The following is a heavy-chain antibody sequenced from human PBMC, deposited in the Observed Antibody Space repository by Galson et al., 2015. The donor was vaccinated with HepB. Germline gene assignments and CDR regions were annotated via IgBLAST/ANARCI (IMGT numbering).Heavy chain of an antibody. J-gene: IGHJ4*02. D-gene: IGHD3-10*01. CDR3: VKIEPMVRGVTPFFDY. Sequence: SLRLSCAASGFTFSSYAMHWVRQAPGKGLEYVSAISSNGGSTYYADSVKGRFTISRDNSKNTLYLQMSSLRAEDTAVYYCVKIEPMVRGVTPFFDYWGQGTLVTVSS. CDR2: ISSNGGST. V-gene: IGHV3-64D*06. CDR1: GFTFSSYA.